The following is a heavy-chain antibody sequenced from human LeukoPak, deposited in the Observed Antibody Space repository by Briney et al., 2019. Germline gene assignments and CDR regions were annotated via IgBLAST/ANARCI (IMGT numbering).Heavy chain of an antibody. D-gene: IGHD2-2*01. Sequence: ASVKVSCKASGYTFTGYYMHWVRQAPGQGLEWMGWINPNSGGTNYAQKFQGRVTMTRDTSISTAYMELSRLRSDDTAVYYSARTAVPAALGPDAFDIWGQGTMVTVSS. J-gene: IGHJ3*02. CDR1: GYTFTGYY. CDR3: ARTAVPAALGPDAFDI. CDR2: INPNSGGT. V-gene: IGHV1-2*02.